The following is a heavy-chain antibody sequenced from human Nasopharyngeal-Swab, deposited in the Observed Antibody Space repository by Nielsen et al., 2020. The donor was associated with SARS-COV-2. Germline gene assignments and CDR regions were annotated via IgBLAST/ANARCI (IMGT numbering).Heavy chain of an antibody. CDR2: LSGTGEST. V-gene: IGHV3-23*01. D-gene: IGHD3-16*02. J-gene: IGHJ4*02. Sequence: WIRQPPGKGLEWVSTLSGTGESTYYADSVKGRFTISRDNSKNTLYLQMNSLRAEDTAVYYCAKDRNDYIWGSYRLTFDYWGQGTLVTVSS. CDR3: AKDRNDYIWGSYRLTFDY.